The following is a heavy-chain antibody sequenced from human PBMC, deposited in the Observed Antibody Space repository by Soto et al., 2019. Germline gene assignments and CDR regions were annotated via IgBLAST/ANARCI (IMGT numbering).Heavy chain of an antibody. D-gene: IGHD5-18*01. V-gene: IGHV4-59*01. Sequence: QVQLQESGPGLVKPSETLSLTCTVSGGSISSYYWSWIRQPPGKGLEWIGYIYYSGSTNYNPHLKSRVPISVDTSKNQFSLKLSSVTAADTAVYYCARFPRGYSYGHFDYWGKGTLVTVSS. CDR2: IYYSGST. CDR3: ARFPRGYSYGHFDY. CDR1: GGSISSYY. J-gene: IGHJ4*02.